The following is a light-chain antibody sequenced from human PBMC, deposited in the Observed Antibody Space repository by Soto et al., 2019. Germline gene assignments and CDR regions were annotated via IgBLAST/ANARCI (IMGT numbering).Light chain of an antibody. CDR1: SSDVGGYNY. J-gene: IGLJ2*01. CDR3: SSYTSSSTVL. V-gene: IGLV2-14*01. CDR2: DVT. Sequence: QSALTQPASVSGSPGQSITISCTGTSSDVGGYNYVCWYQQHPGKAPKLIIYDVTNRPSGISNRFSASKSGNTASLSISGLQAEDEADYYCSSYTSSSTVLFGGGTQLTVL.